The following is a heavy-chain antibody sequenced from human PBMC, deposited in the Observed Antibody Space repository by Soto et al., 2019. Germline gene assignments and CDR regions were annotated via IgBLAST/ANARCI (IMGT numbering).Heavy chain of an antibody. CDR3: ASSVSVFWSGSPRYYFDY. D-gene: IGHD3-3*01. J-gene: IGHJ4*02. Sequence: SETLSLTCTVSGGSISSSSYYWGWIRQPPGKGLEWIGSIYYSGSTYYNPSLKSRVTISVDTSKNQFSLKLSSVTAADTAVYYCASSVSVFWSGSPRYYFDYWGQGTLVTVSS. CDR1: GGSISSSSYY. V-gene: IGHV4-39*01. CDR2: IYYSGST.